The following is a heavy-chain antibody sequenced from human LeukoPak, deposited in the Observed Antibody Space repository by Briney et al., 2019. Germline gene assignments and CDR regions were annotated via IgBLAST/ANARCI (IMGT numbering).Heavy chain of an antibody. CDR2: INPNSGGI. V-gene: IGHV1-2*02. CDR1: AYTFAAYF. CDR3: ARDSYSDYVGDWFDP. J-gene: IGHJ5*02. Sequence: ASLTVSCKSSAYTFAAYFIHWVRQSPGQGLEWMGWINPNSGGIKYAQKFQGRVTMTRDTSISTAYMELSRLRSDDTAVYYCARDSYSDYVGDWFDPWGHGTLVTVSS. D-gene: IGHD4-11*01.